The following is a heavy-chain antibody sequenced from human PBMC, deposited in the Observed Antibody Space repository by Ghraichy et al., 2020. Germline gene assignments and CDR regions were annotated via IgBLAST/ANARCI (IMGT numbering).Heavy chain of an antibody. Sequence: LSLTCAASGFTFSGYWMHWVRQAPGKGLVWVSRINSDGSSTSYADSVKGRFTISRDNAKNTLYLQMNSLRAEDTAVYYCTRGWISAVGDLDYWGQGTLVTVSS. CDR3: TRGWISAVGDLDY. J-gene: IGHJ4*02. V-gene: IGHV3-74*01. CDR1: GFTFSGYW. D-gene: IGHD6-13*01. CDR2: INSDGSST.